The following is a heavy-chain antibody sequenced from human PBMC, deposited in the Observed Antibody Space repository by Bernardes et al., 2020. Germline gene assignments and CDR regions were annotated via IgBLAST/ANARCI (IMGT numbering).Heavy chain of an antibody. D-gene: IGHD6-19*01. J-gene: IGHJ5*02. CDR1: GGSFEGYF. Sequence: SETLSLTCGVNGGSFEGYFWSWIRQSPTKGLEFIGEVIDTGSANYNPSLKRRVILSADKSNRQFSLNLSSLTAADAGLYYCARRRIGVTVWFDAWGQGILVTVYS. V-gene: IGHV4-34*12. CDR3: ARRRIGVTVWFDA. CDR2: VIDTGSA.